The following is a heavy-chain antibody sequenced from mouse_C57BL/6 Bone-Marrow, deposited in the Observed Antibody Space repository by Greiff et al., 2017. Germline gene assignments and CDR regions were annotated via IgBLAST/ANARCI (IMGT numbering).Heavy chain of an antibody. CDR2: IHPNSGST. Sequence: QVQLQQPGAELVKPGASAKLSCKASGYTFTSSWMHWVKQRPGQGLEWIGMIHPNSGSTNYNEKFKSKATLTVDKSSSTAYMQLSSLTSEDSAVYYCATYTYYYGRSRSDVWGTGTTVTVAS. CDR3: ATYTYYYGRSRSDV. J-gene: IGHJ1*03. CDR1: GYTFTSSW. D-gene: IGHD1-1*01. V-gene: IGHV1-64*01.